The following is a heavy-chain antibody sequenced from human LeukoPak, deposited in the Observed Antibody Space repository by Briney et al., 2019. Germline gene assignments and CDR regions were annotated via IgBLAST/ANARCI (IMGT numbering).Heavy chain of an antibody. CDR2: ISNSGSTI. J-gene: IGHJ5*02. V-gene: IGHV3-11*04. CDR1: GFTFSDYY. CDR3: ATLTGTTPPNWFDP. D-gene: IGHD1-20*01. Sequence: GGSLRLSCAASGFTFSDYYMSWIRQAPGKGLEWVSYISNSGSTIYYADSVKGRFTISRDNAKNSLYLQMNSLRAEDTAVYYCATLTGTTPPNWFDPWGQGTLVTVSS.